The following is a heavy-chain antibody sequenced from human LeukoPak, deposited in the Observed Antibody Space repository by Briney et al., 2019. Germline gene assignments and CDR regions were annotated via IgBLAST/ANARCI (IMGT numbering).Heavy chain of an antibody. CDR3: ARDGSPTYYYDSSGFY. CDR1: GFTFSSYA. V-gene: IGHV3-30-3*01. Sequence: GRSLRLSCAASGFTFSSYAMHWVRQAPGKGLKWVAVISYDGSNKYYADSVKGRFTISRDNSKNTLYLQMNSLRAEDTAVYYCARDGSPTYYYDSSGFYWGQGTLVTVSS. J-gene: IGHJ4*02. CDR2: ISYDGSNK. D-gene: IGHD3-22*01.